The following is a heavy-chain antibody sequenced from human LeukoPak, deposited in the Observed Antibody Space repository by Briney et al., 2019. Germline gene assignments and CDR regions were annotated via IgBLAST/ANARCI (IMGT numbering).Heavy chain of an antibody. CDR2: ISGSGGST. Sequence: GGSLRLSCAASGFTFSSYAMSWVRQAPGKGLEWVSAISGSGGSTYYADSVKGRFTISRDNSKNTLYLQMNSLRAEDTAVYYCAVWYYYDSSGYYPGNFDYWSQGTLVTVSS. CDR1: GFTFSSYA. D-gene: IGHD3-22*01. V-gene: IGHV3-23*01. J-gene: IGHJ4*02. CDR3: AVWYYYDSSGYYPGNFDY.